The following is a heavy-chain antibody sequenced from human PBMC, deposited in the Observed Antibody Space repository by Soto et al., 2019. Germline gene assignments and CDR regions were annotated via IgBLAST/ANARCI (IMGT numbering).Heavy chain of an antibody. V-gene: IGHV1-8*01. Sequence: GASVKVSCKASGYTFTSYDINWVRQATGQGLEWMGWMNPNSGNTGYAQKFQGRVTMTRNTSISTAYMELSSLRSEDTAVYYCARRGYSSSWYYYYYYGMDVWGQATTVPVSS. D-gene: IGHD6-13*01. CDR3: ARRGYSSSWYYYYYYGMDV. CDR1: GYTFTSYD. CDR2: MNPNSGNT. J-gene: IGHJ6*02.